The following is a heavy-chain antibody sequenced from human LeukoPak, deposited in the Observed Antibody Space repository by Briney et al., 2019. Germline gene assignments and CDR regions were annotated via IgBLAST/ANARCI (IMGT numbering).Heavy chain of an antibody. J-gene: IGHJ4*02. CDR3: ARGSPNYGDLFDF. D-gene: IGHD4-17*01. V-gene: IGHV1-2*02. CDR1: GYTFTGYY. CDR2: IYPNSGDT. Sequence: ASVKVSCKASGYTFTGYYKHWVRQAPGQGLEWMGWIYPNSGDTNFAQKFQVRVTMTRDTSISTAYMELSRLRSDDTAVYYCARGSPNYGDLFDFWGQGTLVTVSS.